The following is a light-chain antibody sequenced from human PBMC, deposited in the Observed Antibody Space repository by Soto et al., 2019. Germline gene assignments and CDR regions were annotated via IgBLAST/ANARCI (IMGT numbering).Light chain of an antibody. V-gene: IGKV3-20*01. CDR3: QQYDTSPVT. J-gene: IGKJ1*01. CDR2: GTS. CDR1: QTLSSTY. Sequence: EIVLTQSPGTLSLSPGERATLSCRAIQTLSSTYLAWYQQKPGQAPRLLIYGTSTRATGIPDRFSGSGSGTDFTLTISRLEPEDFAVSYCQQYDTSPVTFGPGTRVEV.